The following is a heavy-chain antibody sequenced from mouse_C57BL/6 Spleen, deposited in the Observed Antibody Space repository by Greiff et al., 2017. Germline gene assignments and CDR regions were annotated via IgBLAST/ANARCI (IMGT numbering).Heavy chain of an antibody. CDR3: ARRNWDEGYFDY. J-gene: IGHJ2*01. D-gene: IGHD4-1*01. CDR1: GFTFSDYY. V-gene: IGHV5-12*01. CDR2: ISNGGGST. Sequence: EVMLVESGGGLVQPGGSLKLSCAASGFTFSDYYMYWVRQTPEKRLEWVAYISNGGGSTYYPDTVKGRFTISRDNAKNTLYLQMSRLKSEDTAMYYCARRNWDEGYFDYGGQGTTLTVSS.